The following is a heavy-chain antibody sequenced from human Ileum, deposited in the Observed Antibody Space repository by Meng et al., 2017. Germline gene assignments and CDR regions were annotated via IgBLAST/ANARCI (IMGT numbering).Heavy chain of an antibody. Sequence: QGQLQESGPGLVKPSGTLSLTRAVSGDSISSRDWWSWVRQPPGKGLEWIGEISQESGRTNYNPSLKSRVTISLDKSKNQFSLNLNSVTAADTAVYYCVRNEGYSLGDWGQGTLVTVSS. J-gene: IGHJ4*02. CDR3: VRNEGYSLGD. CDR1: GDSISSRDW. D-gene: IGHD2-21*01. CDR2: ISQESGRT. V-gene: IGHV4-4*02.